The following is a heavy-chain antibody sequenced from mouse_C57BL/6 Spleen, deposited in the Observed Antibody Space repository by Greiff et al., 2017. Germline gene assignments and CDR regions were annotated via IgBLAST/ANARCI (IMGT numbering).Heavy chain of an antibody. J-gene: IGHJ3*01. CDR1: GFSLTSYG. CDR3: ARAPYYYGSSPWFAY. Sequence: VKLMESGPGLVQPSQSLSITCTVSGFSLTSYGVHWVRQSPGKGLEWLGVIWSGGSTDYNAAFISRLSISKDNSKSQVFFKMNSLQADDTAIYYCARAPYYYGSSPWFAYGGQGTLVTVSA. V-gene: IGHV2-2*01. D-gene: IGHD1-1*01. CDR2: IWSGGST.